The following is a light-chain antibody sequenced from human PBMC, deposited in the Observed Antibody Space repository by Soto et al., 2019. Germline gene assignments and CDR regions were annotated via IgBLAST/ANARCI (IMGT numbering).Light chain of an antibody. V-gene: IGLV7-46*01. CDR2: DTS. J-gene: IGLJ3*02. CDR3: LLSYSGVSNWV. CDR1: TGAVTSGHY. Sequence: QAVVTQEPSLTVSPGGTVTLTCGSRTGAVTSGHYPYWFQQKPGQAPRTLISDTSNKHSWTPARFSGSLLGGKAALTLSGAQPEDEAEHYCLLSYSGVSNWVFGGGTKLTVL.